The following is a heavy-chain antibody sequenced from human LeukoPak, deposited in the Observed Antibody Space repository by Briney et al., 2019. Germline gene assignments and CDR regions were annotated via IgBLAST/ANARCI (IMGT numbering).Heavy chain of an antibody. V-gene: IGHV3-53*01. D-gene: IGHD6-19*01. CDR2: IYSGGST. CDR1: GFTFSSYT. CDR3: ARGKLPQWLVPNYYYSGMDV. Sequence: GGSLRLSCAASGFTFSSYTMNWVRQAPGKGLEWVSVIYSGGSTYYADSVKGRFTISRDNYKNTLYLQMNSLRAEDTAVYYCARGKLPQWLVPNYYYSGMDVWGQGTTVTVSS. J-gene: IGHJ6*02.